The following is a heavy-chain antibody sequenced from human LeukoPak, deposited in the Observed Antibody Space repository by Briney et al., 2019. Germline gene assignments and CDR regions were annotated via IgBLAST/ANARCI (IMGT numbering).Heavy chain of an antibody. J-gene: IGHJ4*02. CDR3: ARDRGIYGSGSYYNPFDY. CDR2: ISSSSSYI. CDR1: GFTFSSYS. V-gene: IGHV3-21*01. Sequence: GGSLRLSCSASGFTFSSYSMNWVRQAPGKGLAWVSSISSSSSYIYYADSVKGRFTISRDNAKNSLYLQMNSLRAEDTAVYYCARDRGIYGSGSYYNPFDYWGQGTLVTVSS. D-gene: IGHD3-10*01.